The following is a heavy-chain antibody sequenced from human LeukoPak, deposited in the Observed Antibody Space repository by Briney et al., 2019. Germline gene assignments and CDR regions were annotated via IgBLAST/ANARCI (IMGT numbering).Heavy chain of an antibody. CDR3: AFYTYYYDSHDAFDI. CDR1: GYTFTSYA. D-gene: IGHD3-22*01. CDR2: IIPIFGTA. V-gene: IGHV1-69*01. Sequence: SVKVSCKASGYTFTSYAMNWVRQAPGQGLEWMGGIIPIFGTANYAQKFQGRGTITADESTSTAYMELSSLRSEDTAVYYCAFYTYYYDSHDAFDIWGQGTMVTVSS. J-gene: IGHJ3*02.